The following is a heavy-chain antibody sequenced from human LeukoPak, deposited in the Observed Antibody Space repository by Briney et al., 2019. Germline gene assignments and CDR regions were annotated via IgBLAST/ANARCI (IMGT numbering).Heavy chain of an antibody. CDR2: ISSSSSYI. CDR1: GFTFSSYS. J-gene: IGHJ4*02. D-gene: IGHD5-18*01. Sequence: GGSLRLSCAASGFTFSSYSMSWVRQAPGKGLEWVSSISSSSSYIYYADSVKGRFTISRDNAKNSLYLQMNSLRAEDTAVYYYAGAKTAMWDYWGQGTLVTVSS. CDR3: AGAKTAMWDY. V-gene: IGHV3-21*01.